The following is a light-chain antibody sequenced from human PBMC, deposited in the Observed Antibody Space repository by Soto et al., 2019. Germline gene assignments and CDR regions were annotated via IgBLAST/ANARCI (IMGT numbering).Light chain of an antibody. Sequence: QSVLTQPPSASGTPGQRVTISCSGSTSNIGTNYIYWYQQLPGTAPKLVVYSTDRRPSGVPGRFSGSKSGTSAFLAITGLRSEDEADYDCCSFAGSNILIFGGGTKVTVL. V-gene: IGLV1-47*02. CDR2: STD. CDR3: CSFAGSNILI. CDR1: TSNIGTNY. J-gene: IGLJ2*01.